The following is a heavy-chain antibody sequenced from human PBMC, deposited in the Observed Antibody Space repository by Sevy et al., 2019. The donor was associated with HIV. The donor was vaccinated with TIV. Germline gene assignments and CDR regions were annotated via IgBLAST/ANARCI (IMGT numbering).Heavy chain of an antibody. J-gene: IGHJ4*02. Sequence: ASVKVSCKASGYTFTGYYMHWMRQAPGQGFEWMGWINPDSGDPTYAPKFQGRVTLTRDTSINTAYMDLRRLKSDDTAVYYCVRDDRDGYFEHWGQGTLVTVSS. CDR1: GYTFTGYY. V-gene: IGHV1-2*02. CDR3: VRDDRDGYFEH. CDR2: INPDSGDP.